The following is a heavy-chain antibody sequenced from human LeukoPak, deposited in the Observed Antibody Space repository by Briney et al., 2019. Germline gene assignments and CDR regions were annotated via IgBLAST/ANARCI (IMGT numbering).Heavy chain of an antibody. V-gene: IGHV1-8*02. CDR2: MNPNSGNT. D-gene: IGHD3-10*01. J-gene: IGHJ6*03. Sequence: ASVKVSCKASGYTFTGYYMHWVRQATGQGLEWMGWMNPNSGNTGYAQKFQGRVTMTRNTSISTAYMELSSLRSEDTAVYYCARGISGDYYYYMDVWGKGTTVTISS. CDR1: GYTFTGYY. CDR3: ARGISGDYYYYMDV.